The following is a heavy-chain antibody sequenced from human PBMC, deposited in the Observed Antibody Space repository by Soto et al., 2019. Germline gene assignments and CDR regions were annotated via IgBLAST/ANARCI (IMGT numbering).Heavy chain of an antibody. CDR1: GFTFSSYA. Sequence: GGSLRLSCAASGFTFSSYAMSWVRQAPGKGLEWVSAISGSGGSTYYADSVKGRFTISRDNSKNTLYLQMNSLRAEDTAVYYCAEDVAQYYDFWSGYYGSWGYYYGMDVWGQGTTVTVSS. D-gene: IGHD3-3*01. CDR3: AEDVAQYYDFWSGYYGSWGYYYGMDV. CDR2: ISGSGGST. J-gene: IGHJ6*02. V-gene: IGHV3-23*01.